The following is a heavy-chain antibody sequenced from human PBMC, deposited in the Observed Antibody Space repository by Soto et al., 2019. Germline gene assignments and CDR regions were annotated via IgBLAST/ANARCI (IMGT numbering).Heavy chain of an antibody. Sequence: GGSLRLSCAASGFTFSSYWMHWVRQAPGKGLVWVSRLNSDGSSTSYADSVKGRFTISRDNAKNTLYLEMNSLRTEDTAVYYCARVGLKWERQNWGQGTLVTVSS. CDR2: LNSDGSST. D-gene: IGHD1-26*01. CDR3: ARVGLKWERQN. J-gene: IGHJ4*02. V-gene: IGHV3-74*01. CDR1: GFTFSSYW.